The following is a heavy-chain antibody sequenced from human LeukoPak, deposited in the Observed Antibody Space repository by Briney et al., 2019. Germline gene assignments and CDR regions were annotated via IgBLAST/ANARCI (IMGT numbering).Heavy chain of an antibody. J-gene: IGHJ3*02. CDR1: GGSISSYY. Sequence: PSETLSLTCTVSGGSISSYYWSWIRQPPGKGLEWIGYIYYSGSTNYNPSLKSRVTISVDTSKNQFSLKLSSVTAVDTAVYYCARDNLGYRGDAFDIWGQGTMVTVSS. D-gene: IGHD3-16*02. V-gene: IGHV4-59*01. CDR2: IYYSGST. CDR3: ARDNLGYRGDAFDI.